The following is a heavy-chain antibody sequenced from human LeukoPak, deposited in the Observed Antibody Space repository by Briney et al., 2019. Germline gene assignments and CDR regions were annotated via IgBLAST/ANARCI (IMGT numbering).Heavy chain of an antibody. CDR2: IHLSGST. J-gene: IGHJ4*02. V-gene: IGHV4-4*07. CDR1: GDSISSYY. Sequence: SSETLSLTCTVSGDSISSYYWSWIRQPAGQGLEWIGRIHLSGSTNYNPSLKSRVTLSVDTSKNQFSLKLSSVTAADTAVYYCARGPPPDFDYWGRGTLVTVSS. CDR3: ARGPPPDFDY.